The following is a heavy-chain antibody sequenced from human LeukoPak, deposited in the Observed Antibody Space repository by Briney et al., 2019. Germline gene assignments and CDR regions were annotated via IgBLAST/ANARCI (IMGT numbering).Heavy chain of an antibody. V-gene: IGHV3-74*01. CDR1: GFTFSNYL. J-gene: IGHJ4*02. CDR2: ITSDGSST. CDR3: VSLGYCSTSSCQP. Sequence: GGSLRLSCAASGFTFSNYLMHWVRQPPGKWLVWVSRITSDGSSTHYADSVKGRFTISRDNAKNTLYLQMNSLTAEDTAVYYCVSLGYCSTSSCQPWGQGTLVTVSS. D-gene: IGHD2-2*01.